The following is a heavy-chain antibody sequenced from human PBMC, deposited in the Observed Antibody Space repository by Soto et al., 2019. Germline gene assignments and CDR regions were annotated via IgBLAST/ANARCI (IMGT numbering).Heavy chain of an antibody. Sequence: SETLSLTCTVSGDSISAYSWSWVRQPPGKGLEWIGNIHYNGNTKYNPSLKSRVTMSLDTSKNQFSLRLITVTAADTAKYFCAREGNLGRWLQPLDFWGQGTLVTVSS. CDR3: AREGNLGRWLQPLDF. CDR2: IHYNGNT. J-gene: IGHJ4*02. V-gene: IGHV4-59*01. D-gene: IGHD5-12*01. CDR1: GDSISAYS.